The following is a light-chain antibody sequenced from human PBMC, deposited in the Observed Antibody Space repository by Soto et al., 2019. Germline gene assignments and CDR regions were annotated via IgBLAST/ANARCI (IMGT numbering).Light chain of an antibody. J-gene: IGLJ2*01. CDR3: GSKAGRDTHVV. CDR1: SSDIRDSNY. V-gene: IGLV2-8*01. Sequence: QSALTQPPSASGSPGQSVTLSCSGISSDIRDSNYVSWYQQHPGKAPKLVVSEVTKRPSGVPDRFSGSRSGTTAFLTISGLQTEDEADYYCGSKAGRDTHVVFCGGTKLTVL. CDR2: EVT.